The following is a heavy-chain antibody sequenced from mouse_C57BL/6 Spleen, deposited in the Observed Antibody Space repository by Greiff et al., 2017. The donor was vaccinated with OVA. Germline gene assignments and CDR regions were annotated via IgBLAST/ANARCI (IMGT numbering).Heavy chain of an antibody. CDR2: IDPNSGGT. Sequence: QVQLQQPGAELVKPGASVKLSCKASGYTFTSYWMHWVKQRPGRGLEWIGRIDPNSGGTKNNEKFKSKATLTVAKPSSTAYMQLSSLTSEDAAVYYCAKGPLLRRSQYFDVWGTGTTVTVSS. V-gene: IGHV1-72*01. D-gene: IGHD1-1*01. CDR3: AKGPLLRRSQYFDV. J-gene: IGHJ1*03. CDR1: GYTFTSYW.